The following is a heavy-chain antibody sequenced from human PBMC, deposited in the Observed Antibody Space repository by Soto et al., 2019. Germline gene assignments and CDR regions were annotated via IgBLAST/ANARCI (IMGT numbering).Heavy chain of an antibody. CDR2: VSGSGDHT. CDR1: GFTFSTHA. D-gene: IGHD7-27*01. J-gene: IGHJ6*02. Sequence: EVQLLESGGGLVQPGGSLRLSCAASGFTFSTHAISWVRQAPGNGLEWVSTVSGSGDHTFYAASVKGRVTISRANSKNTLYLQLNGLRAEDTAVYFCAKVPRSGEDPYYGLDVWGQGTTVIVSS. CDR3: AKVPRSGEDPYYGLDV. V-gene: IGHV3-23*01.